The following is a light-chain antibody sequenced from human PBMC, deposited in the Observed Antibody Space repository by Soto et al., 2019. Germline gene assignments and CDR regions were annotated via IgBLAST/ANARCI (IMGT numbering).Light chain of an antibody. CDR2: KAS. J-gene: IGKJ4*01. Sequence: DIQMTQSTSTLSESVGDRVTITCRASQSISSWLAWYQQKPGKAPKFLIFKASSLESGIPSRFSGSGSGTEITLIISSLQPDDFTTYYCQQYNTKPLTFGGGNKVEIK. CDR3: QQYNTKPLT. CDR1: QSISSW. V-gene: IGKV1-5*03.